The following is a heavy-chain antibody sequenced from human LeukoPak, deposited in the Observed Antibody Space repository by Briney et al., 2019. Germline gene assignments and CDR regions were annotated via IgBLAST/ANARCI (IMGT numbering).Heavy chain of an antibody. CDR3: ARLIVGATRGAFDI. V-gene: IGHV1-3*01. CDR2: INAGNGST. J-gene: IGHJ3*02. CDR1: GYTFTSYA. D-gene: IGHD1-26*01. Sequence: ASVNVSCKASGYTFTSYAMHWVRQAPGQRLEWMGWINAGNGSTKYSQKFQGRVTITRDTSASTAYMELSSLRSEDTAVYYCARLIVGATRGAFDIWGQGTMVTVSS.